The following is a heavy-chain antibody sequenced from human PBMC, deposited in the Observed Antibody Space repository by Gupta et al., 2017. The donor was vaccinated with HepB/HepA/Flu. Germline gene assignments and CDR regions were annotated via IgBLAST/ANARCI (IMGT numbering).Heavy chain of an antibody. CDR2: IYYTGST. J-gene: IGHJ4*02. Sequence: QVQLQESGPGLVKPSETLSLTCTVSGGSISSYYWSWIRQPPGKGLEWIGYIYYTGSTNYNPSLKSRVTIAVDTSMNQLSVQMGFVTAADTSVYDCARGSGWCFDGGQGALVTVCS. D-gene: IGHD6-19*01. V-gene: IGHV4-59*01. CDR3: ARGSGWCFD. CDR1: GGSISSYY.